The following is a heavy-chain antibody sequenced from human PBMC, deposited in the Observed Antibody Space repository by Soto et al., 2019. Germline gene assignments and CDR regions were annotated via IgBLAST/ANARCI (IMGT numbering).Heavy chain of an antibody. V-gene: IGHV3-74*01. CDR3: ESIFASTYTPRPFDH. Sequence: GGSLRLSCEASGFAFTTYWMHWVRQAPGKGLVWVSGIKSDGTTTTYADSVKGRFTISRDNAKNTLYLQMSSLSAEDTAVYYCESIFASTYTPRPFDHWGQGTQVTVSS. D-gene: IGHD2-2*02. CDR2: IKSDGTTT. CDR1: GFAFTTYW. J-gene: IGHJ4*02.